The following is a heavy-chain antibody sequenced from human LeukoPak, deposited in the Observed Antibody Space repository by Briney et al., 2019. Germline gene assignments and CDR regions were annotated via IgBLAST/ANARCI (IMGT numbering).Heavy chain of an antibody. J-gene: IGHJ4*02. CDR1: GGSISGSISGTC. V-gene: IGHV4-4*07. Sequence: PSETLSLTCTVSGGSISGSISGTCWGWLRQPAGKGLEWIGRIHSSGSTKYNPSLKSRVTMSEDTSKNQLFLRLTSVTAADTALYYCARGSQNYYNPFDNWGQGTLVTVSS. CDR3: ARGSQNYYNPFDN. CDR2: IHSSGST. D-gene: IGHD3-10*01.